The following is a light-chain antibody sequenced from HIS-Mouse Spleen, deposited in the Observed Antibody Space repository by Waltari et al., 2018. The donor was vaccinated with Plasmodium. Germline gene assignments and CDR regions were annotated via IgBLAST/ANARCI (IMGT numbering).Light chain of an antibody. CDR3: QQYGSSPPYT. V-gene: IGKV3-20*01. Sequence: EIVLTQSPGTLSLSPGERATLSSRASPSVSSSYLAWYQQKPGQAPRLLIYGASSRATGIPDRFSGSGSGTDFTLTISRLEPEDFAVYYCQQYGSSPPYTFGQGTKLEIK. J-gene: IGKJ2*01. CDR1: PSVSSSY. CDR2: GAS.